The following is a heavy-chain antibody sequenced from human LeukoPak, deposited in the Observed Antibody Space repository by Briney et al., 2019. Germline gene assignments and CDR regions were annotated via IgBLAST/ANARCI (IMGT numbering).Heavy chain of an antibody. V-gene: IGHV4-4*02. CDR3: ARSYSNSWSYFDY. Sequence: SETLSLTCAVSGGSISSSNWWSWVRQPPGKGLEWIGEIYHSGSTNYNPSLKSRVTISVDTSKNQFSLKLSSVTAADTAVYYCARSYSNSWSYFDYWGQGTLVTVSS. CDR1: GGSISSSNW. D-gene: IGHD6-13*01. J-gene: IGHJ4*02. CDR2: IYHSGST.